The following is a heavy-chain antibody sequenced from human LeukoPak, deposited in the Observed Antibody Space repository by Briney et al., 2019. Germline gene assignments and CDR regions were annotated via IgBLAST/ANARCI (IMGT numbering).Heavy chain of an antibody. D-gene: IGHD2-2*01. CDR1: GFTFSSYW. CDR2: INSDGSST. Sequence: GGSLRLSCAASGFTFSSYWMHWVRQAPGKGLVWVSRINSDGSSTSYADSVKGRFTISRDNSKNTLYLQMNSLRAEDTAVYYCAKDLGQTIVVVPAAIYYYYYYMDVWGKGTTVTVSS. CDR3: AKDLGQTIVVVPAAIYYYYYYMDV. V-gene: IGHV3-74*01. J-gene: IGHJ6*03.